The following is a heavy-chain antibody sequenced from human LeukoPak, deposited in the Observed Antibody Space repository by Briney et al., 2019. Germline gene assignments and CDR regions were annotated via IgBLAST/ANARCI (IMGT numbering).Heavy chain of an antibody. D-gene: IGHD3-10*01. CDR1: GFTFSNYE. J-gene: IGHJ4*02. CDR3: ARGGSFVEY. Sequence: GGSLRLSCAASGFTFSNYEMHWVRRAPGKGLEWVSYISSGGSTVYYADSVKGRFAVSRDNPKNSLYLQVSSLRAEDTAVYYCARGGSFVEYWGQGTLVIVSS. V-gene: IGHV3-48*03. CDR2: ISSGGSTV.